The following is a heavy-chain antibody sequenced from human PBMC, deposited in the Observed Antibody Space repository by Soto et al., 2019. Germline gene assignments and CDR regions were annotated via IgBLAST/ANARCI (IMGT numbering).Heavy chain of an antibody. J-gene: IGHJ4*02. CDR1: GFTFSSDS. D-gene: IGHD1-26*01. CDR3: ARDLNNVGATPLDY. V-gene: IGHV3-30-3*01. Sequence: PGGSLRLSCAASGFTFSSDSMHWVRQAPGKGLEWVAVISYDGSNKYYADSVKGRFTISRDNSKNTLYLQMNSLRAEDTAVYYCARDLNNVGATPLDYWGQGTLVTVSS. CDR2: ISYDGSNK.